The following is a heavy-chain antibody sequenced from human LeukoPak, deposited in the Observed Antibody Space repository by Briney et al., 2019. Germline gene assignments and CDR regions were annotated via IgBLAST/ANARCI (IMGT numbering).Heavy chain of an antibody. CDR3: ARQVGLNWFDP. V-gene: IGHV4-30-2*01. CDR1: GGSISSGGYY. D-gene: IGHD1-26*01. J-gene: IGHJ5*02. Sequence: SETLSLTCTVSGGSISSGGYYWSWIRQPPGKGLEWIGYIYHSGSTYYNPSLRSRVTISVDRSKNQFSLKLSSVTAADTAVYYCARQVGLNWFDPWGQGTLVTVSS. CDR2: IYHSGST.